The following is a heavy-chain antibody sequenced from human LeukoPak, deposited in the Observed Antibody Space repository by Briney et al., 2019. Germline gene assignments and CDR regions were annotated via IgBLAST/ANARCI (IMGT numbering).Heavy chain of an antibody. CDR2: ISGYNGNT. Sequence: GASVKVSCKASGYTFTSYGITWVRQAPGQGLEWMGWISGYNGNTNYAQKFQGRVTMTTDTSTSTVYMELRSLRSDDTAVYYCAKDENYGSGQPDDWGQGTLVTVSS. V-gene: IGHV1-18*01. D-gene: IGHD3-10*01. CDR1: GYTFTSYG. J-gene: IGHJ4*02. CDR3: AKDENYGSGQPDD.